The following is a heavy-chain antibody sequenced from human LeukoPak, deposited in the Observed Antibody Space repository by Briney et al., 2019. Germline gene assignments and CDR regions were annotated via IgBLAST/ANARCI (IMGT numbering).Heavy chain of an antibody. CDR1: GGTFSSYA. CDR3: ARDDIAGGDY. Sequence: ASVKVSCKASGGTFSSYAISWVRQAPGQGLEWMGWINPNSGGTNYAQKFQGRVTMTRDTSISTAYMELSRLRSDDTAVYYCARDDIAGGDYWGQGTLVTVSS. J-gene: IGHJ4*02. D-gene: IGHD6-13*01. V-gene: IGHV1-2*02. CDR2: INPNSGGT.